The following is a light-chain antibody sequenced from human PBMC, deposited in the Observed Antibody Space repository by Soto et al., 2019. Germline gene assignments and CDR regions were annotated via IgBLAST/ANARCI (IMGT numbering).Light chain of an antibody. CDR1: QSVISNY. V-gene: IGKV3-20*01. Sequence: VLLTQSPGPLSFSPGERATLSCRASQSVISNYFACYQQKPGQAPRLLIYVVSSRATGIPDRFSGSGSGTDFTLTISRLEPEDFAVDYCEQYGSSPRTFGQGTKVDIK. J-gene: IGKJ1*01. CDR3: EQYGSSPRT. CDR2: VVS.